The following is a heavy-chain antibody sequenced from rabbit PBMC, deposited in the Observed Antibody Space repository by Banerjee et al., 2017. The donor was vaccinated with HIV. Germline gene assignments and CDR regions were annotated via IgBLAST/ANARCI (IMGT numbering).Heavy chain of an antibody. CDR1: GFDVSTYY. Sequence: QLVQSWGGLVQPGGSLQLSCKASGFDVSTYYMSWVRQAPGKGLEWIGTIYAGNGRPYYASWVNGRFTVSSDSAQNTVDLQMTSLTAADTATYFCVRSTGYGGYGFATGFDLWGPGTLVTV. CDR2: IYAGNGRP. CDR3: VRSTGYGGYGFATGFDL. V-gene: IGHV1S7*01. D-gene: IGHD6-1*01. J-gene: IGHJ4*01.